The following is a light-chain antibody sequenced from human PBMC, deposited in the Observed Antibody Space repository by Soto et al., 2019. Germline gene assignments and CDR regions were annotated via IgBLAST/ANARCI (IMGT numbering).Light chain of an antibody. CDR2: TDD. J-gene: IGLJ2*01. V-gene: IGLV1-44*01. CDR3: VTWDDSLNGPV. Sequence: QSALTQPPSASGTPGQRVTISCSGSGSNIGSHTVNWYQQLPGTAPKLLIYTDDQRPSAVPDRFSGSKSGTSASLAISGLQSEDEADYHCVTWDDSLNGPVFGGGTKLTAL. CDR1: GSNIGSHT.